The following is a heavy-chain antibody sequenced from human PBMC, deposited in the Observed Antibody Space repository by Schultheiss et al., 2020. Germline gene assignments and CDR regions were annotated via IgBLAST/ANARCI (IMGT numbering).Heavy chain of an antibody. CDR1: GGSFSGYY. J-gene: IGHJ4*02. V-gene: IGHV4-34*01. D-gene: IGHD2-15*01. Sequence: SETLSLTCAVYGGSFSGYYWSWIRQPPGKGLEWIGEINHSGSTNYNPSLKSRVTISVDTSKNQFSLKLSSVTAADTAVYYCARHKGCSGGSCYFFFDYWGQGTLVTVSS. CDR3: ARHKGCSGGSCYFFFDY. CDR2: INHSGST.